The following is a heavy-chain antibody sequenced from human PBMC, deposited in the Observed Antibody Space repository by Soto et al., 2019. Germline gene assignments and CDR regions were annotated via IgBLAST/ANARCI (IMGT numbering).Heavy chain of an antibody. CDR2: ISPKSGGA. V-gene: IGHV1-2*02. CDR1: GYTFTSHY. Sequence: APVKVSCKASGYTFTSHYMHWVRQAPGQGFEWMGRISPKSGGANYAQKFQGRVTMTWDTSLNTAYMELSSLITEDTAVYYCARPPGYISDWYYFDLWGQGTQVTVSS. CDR3: ARPPGYISDWYYFDL. J-gene: IGHJ4*02. D-gene: IGHD3-9*01.